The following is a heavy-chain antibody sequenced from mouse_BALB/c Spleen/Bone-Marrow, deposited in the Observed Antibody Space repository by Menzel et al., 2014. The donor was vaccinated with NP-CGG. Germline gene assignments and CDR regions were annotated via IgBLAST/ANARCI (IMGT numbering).Heavy chain of an antibody. Sequence: EVQLQQSGPDLVKPSQSLSLTCIVTGYSITSGYGWHWIRQFPGNKLEWVAYIHYSGSTNYNPSLKGRISITRDTSKNQFFLQLNSVTTEDTATYYCAREDRYEAYFPYWGQGTLFTVSA. CDR3: AREDRYEAYFPY. V-gene: IGHV3-1*02. D-gene: IGHD2-14*01. CDR2: IHYSGST. CDR1: GYSITSGYG. J-gene: IGHJ3*01.